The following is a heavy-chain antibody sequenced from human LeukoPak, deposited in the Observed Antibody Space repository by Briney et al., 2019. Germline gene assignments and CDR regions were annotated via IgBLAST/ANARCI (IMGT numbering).Heavy chain of an antibody. CDR2: INEDGSER. D-gene: IGHD5-24*01. CDR3: AREERDTISRFDP. V-gene: IGHV3-7*01. CDR1: GFRFSIYW. Sequence: GGPLRLSCVASGFRFSIYWMSWVRQAPGKGLEWVAAINEDGSERNYVDSVKGRFTISRDNAKNSLFLQMNSLGAEDTAVYYCAREERDTISRFDPWGQGTLVTVSS. J-gene: IGHJ5*02.